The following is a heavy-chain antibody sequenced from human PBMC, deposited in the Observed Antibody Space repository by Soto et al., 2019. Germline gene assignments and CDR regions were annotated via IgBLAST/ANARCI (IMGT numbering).Heavy chain of an antibody. V-gene: IGHV1-8*01. Sequence: QVQLVQSGAEVKKPGASVKVSCKASGYTFTSYDINWVRQATGQGLEWMGWMNPNSGNTGYAQKFQGRVTMTRNTSISTAYMELSSLRSEDTAVYCCARRDCSSTSCPDGMDVWGQGTTVTVSS. CDR3: ARRDCSSTSCPDGMDV. D-gene: IGHD2-2*01. J-gene: IGHJ6*02. CDR1: GYTFTSYD. CDR2: MNPNSGNT.